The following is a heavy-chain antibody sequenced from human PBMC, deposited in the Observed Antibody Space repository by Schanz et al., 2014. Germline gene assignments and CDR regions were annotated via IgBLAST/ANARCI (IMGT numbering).Heavy chain of an antibody. Sequence: QVQLQESGPGLVKPSETLSLTCSVSGGDIGNYYWSWIRQPPGKGLEWIGYIHQSGGTNYNPSLKSRATILVDTSKNQFPLRLTSRAAADTAVYYCAKFLYDDPSWGQGTLVTVSS. CDR1: GGDIGNYY. D-gene: IGHD3-3*01. CDR2: IHQSGGT. CDR3: AKFLYDDPS. J-gene: IGHJ5*02. V-gene: IGHV4-59*08.